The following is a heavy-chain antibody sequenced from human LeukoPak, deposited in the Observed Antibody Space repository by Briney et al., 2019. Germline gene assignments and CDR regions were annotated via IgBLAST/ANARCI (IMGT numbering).Heavy chain of an antibody. J-gene: IGHJ6*03. Sequence: ASVKVSCKASGYTVTSYGISWVRQSPGHGLEWMGWISAYNGNTNYAQKLQGRVTMTTDTSTSTAYMELRSLRSDDTAVYYCARVGVPAASYYMDVWGKGTTVTVSS. CDR2: ISAYNGNT. CDR1: GYTVTSYG. D-gene: IGHD2-2*01. CDR3: ARVGVPAASYYMDV. V-gene: IGHV1-18*01.